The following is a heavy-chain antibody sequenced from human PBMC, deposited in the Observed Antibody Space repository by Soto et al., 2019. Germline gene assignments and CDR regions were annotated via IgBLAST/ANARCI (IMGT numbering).Heavy chain of an antibody. Sequence: QVQLVESGGGVVQPGRSLRLSCAASGFTFSSYGMHWVRQAPGTGLEWVAVISYDGSNKYYADSVKGRFTISRDNSKNTLYLQMNSLRAEDTAVYYCAKDTGDSSGWYGGVGYYYGMDVWGQGTTVTVSS. CDR2: ISYDGSNK. J-gene: IGHJ6*02. V-gene: IGHV3-30*18. CDR1: GFTFSSYG. D-gene: IGHD6-19*01. CDR3: AKDTGDSSGWYGGVGYYYGMDV.